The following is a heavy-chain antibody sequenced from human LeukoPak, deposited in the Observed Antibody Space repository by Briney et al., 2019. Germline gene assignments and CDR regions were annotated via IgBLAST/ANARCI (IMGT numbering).Heavy chain of an antibody. D-gene: IGHD5-12*01. CDR2: INSDGSST. J-gene: IGHJ4*02. CDR3: ARGDLLAMDY. Sequence: AGGSLRLSCAASGFTLSSYWMHWFRQVPGRGLVWVSRINSDGSSTSYADSVKGRFTISRDNAKNSLYLQMHSLRDEDTAVYYCARGDLLAMDYWGQGTLVTVSS. CDR1: GFTLSSYW. V-gene: IGHV3-74*01.